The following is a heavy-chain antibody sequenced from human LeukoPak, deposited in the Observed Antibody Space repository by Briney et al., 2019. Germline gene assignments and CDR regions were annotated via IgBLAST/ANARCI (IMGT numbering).Heavy chain of an antibody. CDR2: IYHSGST. V-gene: IGHV4-38-2*01. CDR1: GYSISGGYY. D-gene: IGHD3-10*01. Sequence: SETLSLTCAVSGYSISGGYYWGWIRQPPGKGLEWIGSIYHSGSTYYNPSLKSRVTISVDTSKNQFSLKLSSVTAADTAVYYCARHFQPMVRGVITPYWGQGTLVTVSS. CDR3: ARHFQPMVRGVITPY. J-gene: IGHJ4*02.